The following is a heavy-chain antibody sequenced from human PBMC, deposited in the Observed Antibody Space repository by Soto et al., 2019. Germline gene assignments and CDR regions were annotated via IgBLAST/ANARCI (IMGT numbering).Heavy chain of an antibody. J-gene: IGHJ3*02. CDR3: ARGDMITFQSHAFDI. D-gene: IGHD3-16*01. Sequence: SETLSLTCNVSGGSINNYHWSWIRQPPGKGLEWIGYIYYSGSTSYNPSLKSRVTMSVDTSKNQFSLKLSSVTAADTAVYYCARGDMITFQSHAFDIWGQGTMVTVSS. CDR1: GGSINNYH. CDR2: IYYSGST. V-gene: IGHV4-59*01.